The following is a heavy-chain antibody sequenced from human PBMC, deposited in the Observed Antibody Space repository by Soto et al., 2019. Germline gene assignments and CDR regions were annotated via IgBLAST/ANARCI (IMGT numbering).Heavy chain of an antibody. Sequence: QLQLQESGPGLVKPSETLSLTCTVSGGSISSSSYYWGWIRQPPGKGLEWIGSIYYSGSTYYNPSLKSRVTISVDTSKNQFSLKLSSVTAADTAVYYCARHEYCSGGSCYSGSGDWFDPWGQGTLVTVSS. CDR1: GGSISSSSYY. CDR2: IYYSGST. D-gene: IGHD2-15*01. V-gene: IGHV4-39*01. J-gene: IGHJ5*02. CDR3: ARHEYCSGGSCYSGSGDWFDP.